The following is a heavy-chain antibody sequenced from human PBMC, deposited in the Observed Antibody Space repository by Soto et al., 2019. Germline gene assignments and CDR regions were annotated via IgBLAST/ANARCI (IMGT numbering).Heavy chain of an antibody. D-gene: IGHD4-17*01. CDR3: ARVTWMDGEMIDY. Sequence: PGGSLRLSCAASGFTFSSYSMNWVRQAPGKGLEWVSSISSSSSYIYYADSVKGRFTISRDNAKNSLYLQMNSLRAEDTAVYYCARVTWMDGEMIDYWGQGTLVTVSS. V-gene: IGHV3-21*01. CDR1: GFTFSSYS. CDR2: ISSSSSYI. J-gene: IGHJ4*02.